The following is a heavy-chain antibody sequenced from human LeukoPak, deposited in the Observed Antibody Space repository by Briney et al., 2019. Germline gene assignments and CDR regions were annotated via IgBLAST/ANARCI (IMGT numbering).Heavy chain of an antibody. J-gene: IGHJ4*02. CDR2: ISAYNGNT. CDR1: RYTFPGYA. D-gene: IGHD3-22*01. CDR3: ARGLMGGSSGYYWSFDY. Sequence: GASVQVSCKASRYTFPGYAISWVRQAPGQGVEWMGWISAYNGNTNYAQKLQGRVTMTTDTSTSTAYMELRSLRSDDTAVYYCARGLMGGSSGYYWSFDYWGQGTLVTVSS. V-gene: IGHV1-18*01.